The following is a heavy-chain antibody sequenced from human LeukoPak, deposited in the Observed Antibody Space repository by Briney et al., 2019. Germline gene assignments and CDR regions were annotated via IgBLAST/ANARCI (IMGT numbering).Heavy chain of an antibody. CDR3: ARVPLRTYYDFWSGSVAAGDH. Sequence: ASVKVSCKASGYTFTSYDINWVRQATGQGLEWMGWMSPNSGNTGYAQKFQGRVTMTRNTSINTAYMELSSLRSDDTAVYYCARVPLRTYYDFWSGSVAAGDHWGQGTLVTVSS. CDR1: GYTFTSYD. D-gene: IGHD3-3*01. CDR2: MSPNSGNT. V-gene: IGHV1-8*01. J-gene: IGHJ4*02.